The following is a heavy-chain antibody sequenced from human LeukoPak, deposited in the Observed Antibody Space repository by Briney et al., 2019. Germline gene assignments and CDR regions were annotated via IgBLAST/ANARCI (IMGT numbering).Heavy chain of an antibody. J-gene: IGHJ6*03. V-gene: IGHV4-59*01. D-gene: IGHD6-19*01. CDR1: GGSISSYY. Sequence: SETLSLTCTVSGGSISSYYWNWMRQPPGKGMEWIGYIFRSGSTNYNPSLKSRVTISVDTSRNHFSLNLGSVTAADTAVYYCARGIVEGYSCGWFYYMDVWGKGTTVTVSS. CDR3: ARGIVEGYSCGWFYYMDV. CDR2: IFRSGST.